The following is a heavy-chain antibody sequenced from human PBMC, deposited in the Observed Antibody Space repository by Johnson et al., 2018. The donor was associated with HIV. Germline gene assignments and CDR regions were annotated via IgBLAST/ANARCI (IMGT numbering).Heavy chain of an antibody. CDR2: IGTAGDT. V-gene: IGHV3-13*01. Sequence: VQLVESGGGLVQPGGSLRLSCAASGFTFSSYAMHWVRQAPGKGLEWVSAIGTAGDTYYPGSVKGRFTISRENAKNALYLQMNSLRAGDTAGYYCARGRAYNWNQGGRDAFDIWGQGTMVTVSS. D-gene: IGHD1-20*01. CDR3: ARGRAYNWNQGGRDAFDI. CDR1: GFTFSSYA. J-gene: IGHJ3*02.